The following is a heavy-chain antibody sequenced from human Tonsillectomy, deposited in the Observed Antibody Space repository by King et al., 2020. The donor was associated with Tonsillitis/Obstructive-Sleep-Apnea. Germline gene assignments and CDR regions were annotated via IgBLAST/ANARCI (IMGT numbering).Heavy chain of an antibody. CDR1: GYSFTSYW. D-gene: IGHD1-20*01. Sequence: VQLVESRAEVKKPGESLKISRKGSGYSFTSYWIGWVRQMPGKGLELMGIIYPDDSDTRYSPSFQGQVTISADKSISTAYLQWSSLKASDSAMYYCARHSLYNWNDGWFDPWGQGTLVTVSS. V-gene: IGHV5-51*01. CDR3: ARHSLYNWNDGWFDP. CDR2: IYPDDSDT. J-gene: IGHJ5*02.